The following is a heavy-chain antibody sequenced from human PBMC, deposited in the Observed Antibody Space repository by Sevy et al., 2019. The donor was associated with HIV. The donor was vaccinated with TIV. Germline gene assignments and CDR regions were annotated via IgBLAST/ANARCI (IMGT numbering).Heavy chain of an antibody. Sequence: GGSLRLSCEVSGFTFSNYWMTWVRQAPGKGLEWVANIKEDGSDKYYGDSVKGRFRISRDNAKNSLYLQMNSLRDEDTAVYYCARDGVEGATDFDYRGQGTLVTVSS. CDR3: ARDGVEGATDFDY. D-gene: IGHD2-15*01. J-gene: IGHJ4*02. CDR1: GFTFSNYW. CDR2: IKEDGSDK. V-gene: IGHV3-7*01.